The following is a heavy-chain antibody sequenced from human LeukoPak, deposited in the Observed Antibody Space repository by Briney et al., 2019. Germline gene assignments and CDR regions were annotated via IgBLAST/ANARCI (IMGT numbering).Heavy chain of an antibody. CDR1: GYTFTGYY. CDR3: AREISMVRDVDY. V-gene: IGHV1-2*02. J-gene: IGHJ4*02. D-gene: IGHD3-10*01. CDR2: INPNSGGT. Sequence: ASVKVSCKASGYTFTGYYMHWVRQAPGQGLEWMGWINPNSGGTHYAQKFQGRVTMTRDTSISTAYMELSSLRSGDTAVYFCAREISMVRDVDYWGQGTLVTVSS.